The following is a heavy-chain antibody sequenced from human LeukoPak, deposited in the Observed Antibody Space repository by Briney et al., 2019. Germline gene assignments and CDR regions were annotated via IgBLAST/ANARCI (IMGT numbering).Heavy chain of an antibody. J-gene: IGHJ4*02. V-gene: IGHV3-23*01. D-gene: IGHD2/OR15-2a*01. CDR1: GFTFSTFA. Sequence: GGSLRLSCEASGFTFSTFAMIWVRQPPGKGLEWVSSIFPSGGEIHYADSVRGRFTISRDDSKSTLSLQMNSLRAEDTAIYYCATYRQVLLPFESWGQGTLVTVSS. CDR3: ATYRQVLLPFES. CDR2: IFPSGGEI.